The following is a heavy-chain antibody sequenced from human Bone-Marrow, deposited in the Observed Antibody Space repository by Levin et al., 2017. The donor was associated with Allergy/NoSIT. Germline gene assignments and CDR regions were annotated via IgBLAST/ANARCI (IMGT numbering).Heavy chain of an antibody. J-gene: IGHJ3*02. Sequence: GESLKISCAASGLTFINYWMSWVRQAPGKGLEWVANINNDGSEKNYVDSVKGRISISRDNAKNSLFLQMNSLRADDTAVYYCARYCSSATCHDAFDIWGQGTMVTVSS. CDR2: INNDGSEK. D-gene: IGHD2-2*01. V-gene: IGHV3-7*01. CDR3: ARYCSSATCHDAFDI. CDR1: GLTFINYW.